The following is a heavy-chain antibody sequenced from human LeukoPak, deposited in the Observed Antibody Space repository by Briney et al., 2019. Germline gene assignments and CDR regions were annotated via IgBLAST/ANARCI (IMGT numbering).Heavy chain of an antibody. J-gene: IGHJ4*02. Sequence: PSETLSLTCTVSGGSISSSSYYWGWIRQPPGKGLEWIGSIYYSGSTYYNPSLKSRVTISVDTSKNQFSLKLSSVTAADTAVYYCARDLHCSGGSCYRLGICDYWGQGTLVTVSS. CDR2: IYYSGST. V-gene: IGHV4-39*07. D-gene: IGHD2-15*01. CDR1: GGSISSSSYY. CDR3: ARDLHCSGGSCYRLGICDY.